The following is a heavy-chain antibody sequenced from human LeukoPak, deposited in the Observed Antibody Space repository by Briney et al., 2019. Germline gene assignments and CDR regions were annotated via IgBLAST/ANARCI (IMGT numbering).Heavy chain of an antibody. V-gene: IGHV3-21*01. Sequence: GSLRLSCAASGFTVSSNHMSWVRQAPGKGLEWVSSISSSSSYIYYADSVKGRFTISRDNAKNSLYLQMNSLRAEDTAVYYCARAPYDYVWGSYRPFDYWGQGTLVTVSS. CDR3: ARAPYDYVWGSYRPFDY. J-gene: IGHJ4*02. D-gene: IGHD3-16*02. CDR1: GFTVSSNH. CDR2: ISSSSSYI.